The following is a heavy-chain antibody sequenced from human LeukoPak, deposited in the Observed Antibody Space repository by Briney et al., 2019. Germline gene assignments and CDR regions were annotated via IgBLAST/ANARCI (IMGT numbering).Heavy chain of an antibody. Sequence: GGSLRLSCAASGFTFSSYGMHWVRQAPGKGLEWVAFIRYDGSNKYYADSVKGRYTISRDNSKNTLYLQMNSLRAEDTAVYYCAKAVRFLEWLSPYFDYWGQGTLVTVSS. V-gene: IGHV3-30*02. D-gene: IGHD3-3*01. CDR3: AKAVRFLEWLSPYFDY. CDR2: IRYDGSNK. J-gene: IGHJ4*02. CDR1: GFTFSSYG.